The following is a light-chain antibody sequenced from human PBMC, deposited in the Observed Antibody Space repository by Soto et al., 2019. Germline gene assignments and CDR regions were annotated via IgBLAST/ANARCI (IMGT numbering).Light chain of an antibody. CDR2: VGTGGIVG. CDR3: GTDHGSGSNFGGV. V-gene: IGLV9-49*01. Sequence: QLVLTQPPSASASLGASVTLTCTLSSGYSNYKVDWYQQRPGKGPRFVMRVGTGGIVGAKGDGIPDRFSVLGSGLNRYLTIKNIQEEDESDYHCGTDHGSGSNFGGVFDGGTKLTVL. CDR1: SGYSNYK. J-gene: IGLJ3*02.